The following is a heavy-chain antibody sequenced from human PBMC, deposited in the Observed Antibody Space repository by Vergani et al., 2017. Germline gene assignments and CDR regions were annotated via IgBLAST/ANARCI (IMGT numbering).Heavy chain of an antibody. CDR3: AXGYSSSWYVPYGPDAFDI. CDR2: IWYDGSNK. Sequence: QVQLVESGGGVVQPGRSLRLSCAASGFTFSSYGMHWVRQAPGKGLEWVAVIWYDGSNKYYADSVKGRFTISRDNSKNTLYLQMNSLRAEDTAVYYCAXGYSSSWYVPYGPDAFDIWGQGTMVTVSS. V-gene: IGHV3-33*01. CDR1: GFTFSSYG. D-gene: IGHD6-13*01. J-gene: IGHJ3*02.